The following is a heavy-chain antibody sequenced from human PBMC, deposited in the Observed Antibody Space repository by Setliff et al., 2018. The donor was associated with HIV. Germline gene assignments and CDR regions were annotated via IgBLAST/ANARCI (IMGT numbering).Heavy chain of an antibody. D-gene: IGHD2-15*01. Sequence: SETLSLTCTVSNVSINSYYWGWIRQPAGRALEWIGRIYSSGSTNYNPSLKSRVKVSIDTSKNQFSLKLSSVTAADTAVYFCARDPYCSGDGCFRYYQHWGRGTLVTVSS. V-gene: IGHV4-4*07. J-gene: IGHJ1*01. CDR3: ARDPYCSGDGCFRYYQH. CDR1: NVSINSYY. CDR2: IYSSGST.